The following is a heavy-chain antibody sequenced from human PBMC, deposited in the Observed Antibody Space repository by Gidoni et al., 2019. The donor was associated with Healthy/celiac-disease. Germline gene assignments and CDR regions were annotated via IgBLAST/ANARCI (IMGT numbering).Heavy chain of an antibody. D-gene: IGHD3-10*01. CDR2: ISSSSSTI. J-gene: IGHJ4*02. Sequence: EVQLVESGGGLVQPGGSLRLSCAAPGFTFSSYSMNWVRQAPGKGLEWVSYISSSSSTIYYADSVKGRFTISRDNAKNSLYLQMNSPRDEDTAVYYCASLGNLFDYWGQGTLVTVSS. V-gene: IGHV3-48*02. CDR3: ASLGNLFDY. CDR1: GFTFSSYS.